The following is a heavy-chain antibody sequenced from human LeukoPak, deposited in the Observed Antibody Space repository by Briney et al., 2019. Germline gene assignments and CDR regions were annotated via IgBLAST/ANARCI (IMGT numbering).Heavy chain of an antibody. CDR1: GGSFSGYY. CDR3: ARDYGGKFDS. Sequence: SETLSLSCAVYGGSFSGYYLNWIRQPPGKGLEWIGYIYYRGSTKYNPSLKSRVTISVDTSKNQFSLKLSSVTAADTAVYYCARDYGGKFDSWGQGTLVTVSS. J-gene: IGHJ4*02. CDR2: IYYRGST. D-gene: IGHD4-23*01. V-gene: IGHV4-59*01.